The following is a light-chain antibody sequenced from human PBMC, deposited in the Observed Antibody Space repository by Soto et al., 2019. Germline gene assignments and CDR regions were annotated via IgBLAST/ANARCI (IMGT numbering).Light chain of an antibody. V-gene: IGKV3-15*01. J-gene: IGKJ1*01. Sequence: IVMTQSPATLSVSPGERATLSCRASQSVSSNLAWYQQKPGQAPRLLIHGASTRATGIPARFSGSGFGTEFILTISSLQSEDFAVYYCQQYNTWLWTFGQGTKVEIQ. CDR1: QSVSSN. CDR3: QQYNTWLWT. CDR2: GAS.